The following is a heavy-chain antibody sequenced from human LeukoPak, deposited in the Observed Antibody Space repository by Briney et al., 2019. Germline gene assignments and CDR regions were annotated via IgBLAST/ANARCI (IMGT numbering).Heavy chain of an antibody. D-gene: IGHD6-19*01. CDR3: ARVSPIAVAGSSYYYAIDV. CDR2: IYSSGTT. V-gene: IGHV4-4*07. CDR1: GGSISNYY. Sequence: SDTLSLTCNVSGGSISNYYWTWIRQPAGRGLEWIGRIYSSGTTPYHPSLKSRVAMSVDTSRNQFSLKLSSVTAADTAVYYCARVSPIAVAGSSYYYAIDVWGQGTTVTVSS. J-gene: IGHJ6*02.